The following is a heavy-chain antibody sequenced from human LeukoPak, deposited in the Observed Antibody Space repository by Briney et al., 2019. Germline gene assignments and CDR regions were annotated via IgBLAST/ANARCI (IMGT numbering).Heavy chain of an antibody. CDR1: EYTFTDYY. CDR3: ARSYAHYYDSSGYYHY. V-gene: IGHV1-69*13. CDR2: SIPIFGTA. J-gene: IGHJ4*02. D-gene: IGHD3-22*01. Sequence: SVKVSCKASEYTFTDYYMHWVRQAPGQGLEWMGGSIPIFGTANYAQKFQGRVTITADESTSTAYMELSSLRSEDTAVYYCARSYAHYYDSSGYYHYWGQGTLVTVSS.